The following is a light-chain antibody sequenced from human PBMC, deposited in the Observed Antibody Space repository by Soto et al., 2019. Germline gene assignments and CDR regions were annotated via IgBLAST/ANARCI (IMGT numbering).Light chain of an antibody. V-gene: IGLV2-14*01. CDR2: EVS. Sequence: QSALTQPASVSGSPGQSITISCTGTSSDVGGYNYVSWYQQNPGKAPKLMIYEVSNRPSGVSNRFSGSKSGNTASLTISGLQAEDEADYYCTSNTSSSNYVFGTGTKLTVL. CDR1: SSDVGGYNY. CDR3: TSNTSSSNYV. J-gene: IGLJ1*01.